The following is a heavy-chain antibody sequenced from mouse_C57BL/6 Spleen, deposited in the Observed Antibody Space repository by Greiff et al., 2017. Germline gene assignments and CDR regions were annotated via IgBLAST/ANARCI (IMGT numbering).Heavy chain of an antibody. Sequence: QVQLQQPGAALVRPGSSVPLSFKASVYTFPSYWMDFVKQRPGPGLAWIGNIYPSDSETHYNQKFKDKATLTVDKSSSTAYMQLSSLTSEDSAVYYCARRDRSGWFAYWGQGTLVTVSA. CDR1: VYTFPSYW. J-gene: IGHJ3*01. V-gene: IGHV1-61*01. D-gene: IGHD1-3*01. CDR3: ARRDRSGWFAY. CDR2: IYPSDSET.